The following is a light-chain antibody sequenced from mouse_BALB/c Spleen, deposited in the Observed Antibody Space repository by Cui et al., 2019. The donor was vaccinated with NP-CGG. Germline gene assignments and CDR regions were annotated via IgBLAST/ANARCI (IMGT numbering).Light chain of an antibody. CDR2: GTN. J-gene: IGLJ1*01. CDR1: TGAVTTSNY. CDR3: ALWYSNHWV. Sequence: HALVTHESPLTTSPGETVTLTCRSSTGAVTTSNYANWVQEKPDHLFTGLIGGTNNRAPGVPARFSGSLIGDKAALTITGAQTEDEAIYFCALWYSNHWVFGGGTKLTVL. V-gene: IGLV1*01.